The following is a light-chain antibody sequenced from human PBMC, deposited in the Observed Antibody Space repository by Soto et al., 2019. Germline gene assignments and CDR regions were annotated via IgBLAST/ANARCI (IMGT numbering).Light chain of an antibody. J-gene: IGKJ2*03. V-gene: IGKV3-20*01. CDR2: GAS. CDR1: QTICSSD. Sequence: EIVLTQSPGTMSLSPGERATLSFRAIQTICSSDLAWYQQKPVQAPRLLIFGASSSAPDIPDKFSCSGSGTDFTATVSRLDPEDNEVYYCQVCANPPPKYRFGQGTKLEI. CDR3: QVCANPPPKYR.